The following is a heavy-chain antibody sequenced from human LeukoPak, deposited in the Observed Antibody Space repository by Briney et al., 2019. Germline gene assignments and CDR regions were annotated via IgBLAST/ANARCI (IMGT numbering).Heavy chain of an antibody. CDR2: INHSGST. Sequence: SETLSLTCAVYGGSFSGYYWSWIRQPPGKGLEWIGEINHSGSTNYNPSLKSRVTISVDTSKNQFSLKLSSVTAADTAVYYCARGTWDTVILFDYWGQGTLVTVSS. CDR3: ARGTWDTVILFDY. V-gene: IGHV4-34*01. D-gene: IGHD2-21*01. J-gene: IGHJ4*02. CDR1: GGSFSGYY.